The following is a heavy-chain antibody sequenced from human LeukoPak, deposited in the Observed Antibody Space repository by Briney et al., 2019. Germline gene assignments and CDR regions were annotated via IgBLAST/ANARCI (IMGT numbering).Heavy chain of an antibody. V-gene: IGHV3-7*01. J-gene: IGHJ4*02. CDR3: ARPSSYSSDWGSDH. Sequence: GGSLRLSCETSGFTFRNYWMSWVRQAPGKVEEWSANINEDGSQKNYVDSMKGRLTISRDNAKNSVYLQIDSLGVDDTGVYYCARPSSYSSDWGSDHWGQGTLVTVCS. CDR2: INEDGSQK. D-gene: IGHD6-19*01. CDR1: GFTFRNYW.